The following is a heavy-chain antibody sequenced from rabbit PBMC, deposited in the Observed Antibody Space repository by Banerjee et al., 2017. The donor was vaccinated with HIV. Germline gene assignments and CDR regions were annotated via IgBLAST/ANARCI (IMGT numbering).Heavy chain of an antibody. Sequence: QEQLEESGGGLVQPEGSLTLSCKASGFDFSSYGVSWVRQAPGKRPEWIACIYVGSSGSTYYANWAKGRFTISKTSSTAVTLQMTSLTAADTATYFCARDLAGVIGWNFNLWGQGTLVTVS. J-gene: IGHJ4*01. V-gene: IGHV1S45*01. CDR1: GFDFSSYG. CDR2: IYVGSSGST. D-gene: IGHD4-1*01. CDR3: ARDLAGVIGWNFNL.